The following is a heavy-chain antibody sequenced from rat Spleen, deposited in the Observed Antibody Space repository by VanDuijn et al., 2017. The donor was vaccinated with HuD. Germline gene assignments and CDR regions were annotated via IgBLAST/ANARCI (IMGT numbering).Heavy chain of an antibody. CDR2: ISTGGGST. J-gene: IGHJ3*01. CDR1: GFTFSNYY. V-gene: IGHV5-27*01. Sequence: EVQLVESGGGLVQPGRSLKLSCATSGFTFSNYYMAWVRQAPTKGLEWVAYISTGGGSTYYRDSVKGRFTISRDNAKSTLYLQMDSLRSEDTATYYCTSGFTTVDWFAYWGQGTLVTVSS. CDR3: TSGFTTVDWFAY. D-gene: IGHD1-1*01.